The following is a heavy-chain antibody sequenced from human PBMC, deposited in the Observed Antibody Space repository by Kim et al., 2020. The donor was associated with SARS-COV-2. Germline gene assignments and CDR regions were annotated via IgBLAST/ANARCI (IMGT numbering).Heavy chain of an antibody. CDR1: GFTFSSYA. V-gene: IGHV3-23*01. D-gene: IGHD3-10*01. CDR3: AKAHLSPDYYGSGSYYNALWYFDY. CDR2: ISGSGGST. J-gene: IGHJ4*02. Sequence: GGSLRLSCAASGFTFSSYAMSWVRQAPGKGLEWVSAISGSGGSTYYADSVKGRFTISRDNSKNTLYLQMNSLRAEDTAVYYCAKAHLSPDYYGSGSYYNALWYFDYWGQGTLVTVSS.